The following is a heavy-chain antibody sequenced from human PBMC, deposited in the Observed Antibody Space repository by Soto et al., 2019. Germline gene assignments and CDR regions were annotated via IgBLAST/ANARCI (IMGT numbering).Heavy chain of an antibody. CDR3: ASDFNYYDSSGSLQH. D-gene: IGHD3-22*01. Sequence: QVQLVQSGPEVKKPGSSVRVSCKASGGTFSSYVISWVRQAPGQGLEWIGGIIPIFGTANYAQKFQGRVTNTADKSTSTAYMELSSLRSADTAVYYCASDFNYYDSSGSLQHWGQGTLVTVSS. CDR2: IIPIFGTA. J-gene: IGHJ1*01. V-gene: IGHV1-69*14. CDR1: GGTFSSYV.